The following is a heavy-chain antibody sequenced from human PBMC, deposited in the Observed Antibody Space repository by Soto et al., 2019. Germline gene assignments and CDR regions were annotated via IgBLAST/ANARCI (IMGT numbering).Heavy chain of an antibody. D-gene: IGHD3-22*01. CDR2: INPDSGGT. CDR3: ATGAYSYDSSRTFDY. J-gene: IGHJ4*02. V-gene: IGHV1-2*02. Sequence: APVEVSCEASGSTFTGHYMHWVRQVPGQGLERMGWINPDSGGTNYAQKFQGRVTMARDTSISTAYMELSRLRSDDTAVYYWATGAYSYDSSRTFDYRGQQTL. CDR1: GSTFTGHY.